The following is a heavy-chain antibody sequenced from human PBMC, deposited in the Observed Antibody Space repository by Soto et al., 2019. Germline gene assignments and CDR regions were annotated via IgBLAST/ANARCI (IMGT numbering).Heavy chain of an antibody. CDR3: ARGRSSGWYTSYYGMDV. V-gene: IGHV4-4*07. D-gene: IGHD6-19*01. CDR2: IYTSGST. CDR1: GGSISSYY. J-gene: IGHJ6*02. Sequence: SETLSLTCTDSGGSISSYYWSWIRQPAGKGLEWIGRIYTSGSTNYNPSLKSRVTMSVDTSKNQFSLKLSSVTAADTAVYYCARGRSSGWYTSYYGMDVWGQGTTVTVSS.